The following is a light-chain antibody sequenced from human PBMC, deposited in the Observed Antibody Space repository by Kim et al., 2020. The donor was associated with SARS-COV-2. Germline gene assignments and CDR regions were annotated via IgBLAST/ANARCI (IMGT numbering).Light chain of an antibody. V-gene: IGLV3-19*01. Sequence: VALRQTDKITCQGNSIRSYYATWSQQKPGQAPILVIYGKNNRPSGIPDRFSGASSGNTASLTITGTQAGDEADDYCNSRDSNDNVVFGGGTQLTVL. CDR2: GKN. J-gene: IGLJ2*01. CDR3: NSRDSNDNVV. CDR1: SIRSYY.